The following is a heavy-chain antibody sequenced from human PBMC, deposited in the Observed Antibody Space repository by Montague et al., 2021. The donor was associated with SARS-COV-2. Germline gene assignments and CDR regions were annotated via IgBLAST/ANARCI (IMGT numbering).Heavy chain of an antibody. V-gene: IGHV4-39*01. J-gene: IGHJ6*02. D-gene: IGHD5-12*01. CDR2: IYYSGST. Sequence: SETLSLTCTVSGGSISSSSYYWGWIRQPPGKGLEWIGSIYYSGSTYYNPSLKSRVTISVDTSKNQFSLKLSSVTAADTAVYYCASESVGRKWLRSVYYYYGMDAWGQGTTVTVSS. CDR3: ASESVGRKWLRSVYYYYGMDA. CDR1: GGSISSSSYY.